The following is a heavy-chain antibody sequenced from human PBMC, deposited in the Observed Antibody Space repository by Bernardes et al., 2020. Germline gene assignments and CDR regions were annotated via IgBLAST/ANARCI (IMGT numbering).Heavy chain of an antibody. CDR2: IKQDGREQ. V-gene: IGHV3-7*04. D-gene: IGHD2-2*01. Sequence: GGSLRLSCAATGFTFSSFWMNWVRQPPGKGLEWVANIKQDGREQNYVDSVKGRFTISRDNAKNSLYLQMNSLRAEDTAVYYCARNCSSTTCPLGLWGQGTLVTGSS. CDR3: ARNCSSTTCPLGL. CDR1: GFTFSSFW. J-gene: IGHJ4*01.